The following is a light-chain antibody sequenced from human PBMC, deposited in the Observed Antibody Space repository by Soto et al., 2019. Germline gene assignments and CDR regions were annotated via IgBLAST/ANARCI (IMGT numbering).Light chain of an antibody. J-gene: IGKJ1*01. CDR1: QSVSSNY. CDR3: QQYDTSPRT. V-gene: IGKV3-20*01. CDR2: GAS. Sequence: EVMLTQSPGTLSLSPGERATLSCRASQSVSSNYLAWYQQKSGQAPRLLIYGASNRATGIPDRFSGSGSGTDFTLTIRRLEPEDFPVYYCQQYDTSPRTFGQGTKGEFK.